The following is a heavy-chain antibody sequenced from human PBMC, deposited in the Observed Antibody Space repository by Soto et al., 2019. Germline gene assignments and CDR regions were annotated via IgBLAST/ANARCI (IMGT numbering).Heavy chain of an antibody. CDR2: ISYDGSNK. D-gene: IGHD1-26*01. V-gene: IGHV3-30*18. Sequence: GGSLRLSCAASGFTFSSYGMHWVRQAPGKGLEWVAVISYDGSNKYYADSVKGRFTISRDNSKNTLYLQMNSLRAEDTAVYYCAKDLVGAIHYYYYGMDVWGQGTTVTAP. CDR3: AKDLVGAIHYYYYGMDV. J-gene: IGHJ6*02. CDR1: GFTFSSYG.